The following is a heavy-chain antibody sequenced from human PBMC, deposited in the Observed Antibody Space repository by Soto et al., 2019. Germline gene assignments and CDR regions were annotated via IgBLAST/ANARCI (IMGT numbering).Heavy chain of an antibody. D-gene: IGHD6-19*01. J-gene: IGHJ2*01. Sequence: EVQLVVSGGGLVHPGRSLRRSCEASGFTFDDYAMHWVRQAPGKGLEGVSGISWHSGSIGDADSVKGRFNISRDKAKKALYLHMFSLRAEDKDWYDCAQVRAYGKYSCGWYIGGSYCVLWGRRTLVTVSS. CDR2: ISWHSGSI. CDR1: GFTFDDYA. V-gene: IGHV3-9*01. CDR3: AQVRAYGKYSCGWYIGGSYCVL.